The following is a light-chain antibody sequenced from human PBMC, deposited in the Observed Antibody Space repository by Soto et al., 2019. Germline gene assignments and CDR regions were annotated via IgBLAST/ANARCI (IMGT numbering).Light chain of an antibody. CDR3: MQGTYWPPT. Sequence: DVVMTQSPLSLPVTLGQPASISCRSSQSIVYSDGQAYFSWFQQRPGQSPRRLIHRAANRNSGVPDRFSGSGSGTEFTLQVDRVEAEDVGIYYCMQGTYWPPTFGRGTRVEIK. J-gene: IGKJ1*01. CDR1: QSIVYSDGQAY. V-gene: IGKV2-30*01. CDR2: RAA.